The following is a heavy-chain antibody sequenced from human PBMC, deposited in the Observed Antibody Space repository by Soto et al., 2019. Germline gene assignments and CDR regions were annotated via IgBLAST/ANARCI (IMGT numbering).Heavy chain of an antibody. J-gene: IGHJ6*02. CDR3: TSQGITMVRGVIRSPDYYYGMDV. D-gene: IGHD3-10*01. CDR1: GFTFSNAW. CDR2: IKSKTDGGTT. V-gene: IGHV3-15*07. Sequence: GGSLRLSCAASGFTFSNAWMNWVRQAPGKGLEWVGRIKSKTDGGTTDYAVPVKGRFTISRDDSKNTLSLQMNSLKTEDTAVYYCTSQGITMVRGVIRSPDYYYGMDVWGQGTTVTVSS.